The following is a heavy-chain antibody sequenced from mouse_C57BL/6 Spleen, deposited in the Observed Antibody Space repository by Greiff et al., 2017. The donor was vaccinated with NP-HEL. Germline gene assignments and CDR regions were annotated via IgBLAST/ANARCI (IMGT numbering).Heavy chain of an antibody. CDR2: IYPGDGDT. D-gene: IGHD2-2*01. CDR3: ARLVTTGRPFDY. CDR1: GYAFSSYW. V-gene: IGHV1-80*01. Sequence: QVQLQQSGAELVKPGASVKISCKASGYAFSSYWMNWVKQRPGKGLEWIGQIYPGDGDTNYNGKFKGKATLTADKSSSTAYMQLSSLTSEDSAVYFCARLVTTGRPFDYWGQGTTLTVSS. J-gene: IGHJ2*01.